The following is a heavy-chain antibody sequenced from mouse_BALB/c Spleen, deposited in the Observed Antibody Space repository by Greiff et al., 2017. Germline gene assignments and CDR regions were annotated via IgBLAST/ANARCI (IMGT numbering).Heavy chain of an antibody. D-gene: IGHD2-4*01. V-gene: IGHV1-80*01. CDR1: GYAFSSYW. CDR3: ARDYDYAWFAY. CDR2: IYPGDGDT. Sequence: VHLVESGAELVRPGSSVKISCKASGYAFSSYWMNWVKQRPGQGLEWIGQIYPGDGDTNYNGKFKGKATLTADKSSSTAYMQLSSLTSEDSAVYFCARDYDYAWFAYWGQGTLVTVSA. J-gene: IGHJ3*01.